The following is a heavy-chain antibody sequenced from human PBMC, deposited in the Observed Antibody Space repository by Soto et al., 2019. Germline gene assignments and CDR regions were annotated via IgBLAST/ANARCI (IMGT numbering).Heavy chain of an antibody. J-gene: IGHJ4*02. D-gene: IGHD3-16*01. Sequence: SVKVSCKASEFTFTNSAVQWVRQARGERREWIGWIVVGNGNTNYAQKFQERVTVTREMSTSTVYMELSSLRSDDTTVYYCAAKGQIHQFNNHDPEVFDSWGQGTLVTVSS. CDR2: IVVGNGNT. V-gene: IGHV1-58*01. CDR3: AAKGQIHQFNNHDPEVFDS. CDR1: EFTFTNSA.